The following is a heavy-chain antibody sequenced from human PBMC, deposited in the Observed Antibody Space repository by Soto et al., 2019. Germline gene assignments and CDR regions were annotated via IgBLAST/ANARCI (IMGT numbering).Heavy chain of an antibody. J-gene: IGHJ6*02. Sequence: EVQLLESGGGLVQPGGSLRLSCAASGFTFSSYAMSWVRQAPGKGLEWVSAISGSGGSTYHADSVKGRFTISRDNSKNTLYLQMNSLRAEDTAVYYCAKALDIAAGPYYYYYGMDVWGQGTTVTVSS. CDR2: ISGSGGST. D-gene: IGHD6-13*01. CDR1: GFTFSSYA. CDR3: AKALDIAAGPYYYYYGMDV. V-gene: IGHV3-23*01.